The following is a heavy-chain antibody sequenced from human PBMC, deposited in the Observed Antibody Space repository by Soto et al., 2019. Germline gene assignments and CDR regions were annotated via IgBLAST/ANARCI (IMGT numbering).Heavy chain of an antibody. CDR3: AGRWLQHATADY. CDR1: GGSISSSSYY. J-gene: IGHJ4*01. V-gene: IGHV4-39*01. D-gene: IGHD5-18*01. Sequence: SETLSLTCTVSGGSISSSSYYWGWIRQPPGKGLEWIGSTYYSGSTYYNPSLKSRVTISVDTSKNQFSLKLSSVTAADTAVYYCAGRWLQHATADYWDHCTLAPLSS. CDR2: TYYSGST.